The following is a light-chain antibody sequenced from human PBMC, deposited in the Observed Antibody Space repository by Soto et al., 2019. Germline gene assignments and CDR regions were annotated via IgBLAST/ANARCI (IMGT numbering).Light chain of an antibody. Sequence: QSALTQPASVSGSPGQSITISCTGTSSDVGGYNFVSWYQQRPGKAPKLMIYEVSNRPSGVSNRFSGSKSGNTASLAISGLQAEDEADYYCCSYTTTSAYVFGTGTKVTVL. CDR3: CSYTTTSAYV. CDR1: SSDVGGYNF. J-gene: IGLJ1*01. CDR2: EVS. V-gene: IGLV2-14*01.